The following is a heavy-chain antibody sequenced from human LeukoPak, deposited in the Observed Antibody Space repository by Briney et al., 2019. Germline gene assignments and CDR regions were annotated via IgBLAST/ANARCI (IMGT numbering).Heavy chain of an antibody. V-gene: IGHV3-33*01. CDR3: ARDGGYSYGTGGTFDY. J-gene: IGHJ4*02. CDR2: IWYDGSNK. D-gene: IGHD5-18*01. Sequence: PGRSLRLSCAASGFTFSSYGMHWVRQAPGKGLEWVAVIWYDGSNKYDADSVKGRFTISRDNSKNTLYLQMNSLRAEDTAVYYCARDGGYSYGTGGTFDYWGQGTLVTVSS. CDR1: GFTFSSYG.